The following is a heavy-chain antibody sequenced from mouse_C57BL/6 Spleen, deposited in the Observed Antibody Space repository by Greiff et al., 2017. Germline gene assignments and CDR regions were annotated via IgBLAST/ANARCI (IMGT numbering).Heavy chain of an antibody. Sequence: EVQRVESGPGLVKPSQSLSLTCSVTGYSITSGYYWNWIRQFPGNKLEWMGYISYDGSNNYNPSLKNRISITRDTSKNQFFLKLNSVTTEDTATYYCARDKGTTGYAMDYWGQGTSVTVSS. CDR1: GYSITSGYY. CDR2: ISYDGSN. D-gene: IGHD1-1*01. V-gene: IGHV3-6*01. CDR3: ARDKGTTGYAMDY. J-gene: IGHJ4*01.